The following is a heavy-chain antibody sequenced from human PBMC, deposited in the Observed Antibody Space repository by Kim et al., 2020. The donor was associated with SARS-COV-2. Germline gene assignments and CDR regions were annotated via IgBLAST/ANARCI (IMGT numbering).Heavy chain of an antibody. D-gene: IGHD2-2*02. Sequence: GGSLRLSCAASGFTFSSYAMHWVRQAPGKGLEWVAVISYDGSNKYYADSVKGRFTISRDNSKNTLYLQMNSLRAEDTAVYYCARCPRYYQLLYVNWFDP. CDR1: GFTFSSYA. CDR2: ISYDGSNK. J-gene: IGHJ5*02. V-gene: IGHV3-30-3*01. CDR3: ARCPRYYQLLYVNWFDP.